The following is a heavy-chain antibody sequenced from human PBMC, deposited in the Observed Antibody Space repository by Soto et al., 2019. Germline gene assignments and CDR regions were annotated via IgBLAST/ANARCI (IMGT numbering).Heavy chain of an antibody. CDR1: GYTFTSYA. Sequence: GASVKVSCKASGYTFTSYAMQWVRQAPGQRLEWMGWINAGNGNTKYSQKFQGRVTITRDTSASTAYMELSSLRSGDTAVYYCAKTPVFCFGELFSIYYYYSGMDVWGQGTTVTVS. V-gene: IGHV1-3*01. CDR3: AKTPVFCFGELFSIYYYYSGMDV. J-gene: IGHJ6*02. CDR2: INAGNGNT. D-gene: IGHD3-10*01.